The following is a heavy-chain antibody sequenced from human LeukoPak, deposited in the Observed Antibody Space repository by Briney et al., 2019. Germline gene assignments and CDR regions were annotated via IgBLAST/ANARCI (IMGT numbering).Heavy chain of an antibody. J-gene: IGHJ6*02. D-gene: IGHD2-21*02. V-gene: IGHV4-59*08. CDR1: GGSISSYY. CDR2: IYYSGST. CDR3: ARAGRAYCGGDCYLPNYYYYGMDV. Sequence: PSETLSLTCTVSGGSISSYYWSWIRQPPGKGLEWIGYIYYSGSTNYNPSLKSRVTTSVDTSKNQFSLKLSSVTAADTAVYYCARAGRAYCGGDCYLPNYYYYGMDVWGQGTTVTVSS.